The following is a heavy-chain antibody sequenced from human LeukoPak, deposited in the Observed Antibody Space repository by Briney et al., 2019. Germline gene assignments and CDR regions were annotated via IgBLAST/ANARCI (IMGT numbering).Heavy chain of an antibody. D-gene: IGHD3-10*02. CDR1: GFTFSSYW. J-gene: IGHJ4*02. CDR3: ARNPMYYYVPYFDY. CDR2: IKQDRSEK. Sequence: GGSLRLSCAASGFTFSSYWMSWVRQAPGKGLEWVANIKQDRSEKYYVDSVKGRFTISRENAKNSLYLQMNSLRAEDTAVYYCARNPMYYYVPYFDYWGQGTLVTVSS. V-gene: IGHV3-7*01.